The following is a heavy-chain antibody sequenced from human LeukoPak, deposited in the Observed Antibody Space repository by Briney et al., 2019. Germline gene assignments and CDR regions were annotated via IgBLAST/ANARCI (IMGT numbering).Heavy chain of an antibody. CDR1: GFTFSNYG. V-gene: IGHV3-30*18. CDR2: ISHDGSNN. CDR3: AKAYNWNYFDY. Sequence: PGGSLRLSCAASGFTFSNYGMHWARQAPGKGLEWVVVISHDGSNNNYADSVKGRFTISRDNSKNTLYLQMNSLRPEDTAVYYCAKAYNWNYFDYWGQGTLVTVSS. J-gene: IGHJ4*02. D-gene: IGHD1-20*01.